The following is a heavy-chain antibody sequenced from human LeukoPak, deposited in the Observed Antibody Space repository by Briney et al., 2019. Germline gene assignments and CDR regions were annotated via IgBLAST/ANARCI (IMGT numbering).Heavy chain of an antibody. CDR3: ARVSTYSSGWSRYYYYMDV. V-gene: IGHV4-59*13. D-gene: IGHD6-19*01. CDR1: GGPISSYY. CDR2: IYYSGST. J-gene: IGHJ6*03. Sequence: SETLSLTCTVSGGPISSYYWSWIRQPPGKGLEWIGYIYYSGSTNYNPSLKSRVTISVDTSKNQFSLKLSSVTAADTAVYYCARVSTYSSGWSRYYYYMDVWGKGTTVTISS.